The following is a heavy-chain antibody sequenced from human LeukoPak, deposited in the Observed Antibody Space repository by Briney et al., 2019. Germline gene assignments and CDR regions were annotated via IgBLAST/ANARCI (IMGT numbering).Heavy chain of an antibody. Sequence: GGSLRLSCAASGFTFSSYWMTWVRQARGKGLEWVANIKQDGSAKYYVDSVKGRFTISRDNAKNSLYLQMNSLRAEDTAVYYCVRQYNSSWLQFFDYWGQGTLVTVSS. J-gene: IGHJ4*02. V-gene: IGHV3-7*04. CDR3: VRQYNSSWLQFFDY. CDR1: GFTFSSYW. D-gene: IGHD6-13*01. CDR2: IKQDGSAK.